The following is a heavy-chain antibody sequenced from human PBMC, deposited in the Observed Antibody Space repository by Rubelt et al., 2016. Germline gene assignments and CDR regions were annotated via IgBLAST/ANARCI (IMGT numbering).Heavy chain of an antibody. CDR1: GFTFSSYA. D-gene: IGHD6-13*01. V-gene: IGHV3-7*03. CDR2: IKQDGSEK. J-gene: IGHJ3*02. Sequence: EVQLLESGGGLVQPGGSLRLSCAASGFTFSSYAMSWVRQAPGKGLEWVANIKQDGSEKYYVDSGKGRLTISRDNAKNSLYWQMNSLRAEDTAVYYCARGYAAAAGIFDIWGQGTMVTVSS. CDR3: ARGYAAAAGIFDI.